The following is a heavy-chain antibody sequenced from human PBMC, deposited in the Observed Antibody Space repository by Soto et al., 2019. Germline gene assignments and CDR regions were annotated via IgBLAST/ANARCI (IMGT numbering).Heavy chain of an antibody. D-gene: IGHD2-8*01. CDR3: TKSRRGILMVYGFGGMDV. Sequence: PWADLRRNCVASGMTVDSDAMSWIQQAPGKGLEWVASISGSGDGTYYGDSVKGRFTISRDSSSSTLYLQMNNLRGEDTAVYFCTKSRRGILMVYGFGGMDVWGQGTTFTVSS. CDR1: GMTVDSDA. J-gene: IGHJ6*02. V-gene: IGHV3-23*01. CDR2: ISGSGDGT.